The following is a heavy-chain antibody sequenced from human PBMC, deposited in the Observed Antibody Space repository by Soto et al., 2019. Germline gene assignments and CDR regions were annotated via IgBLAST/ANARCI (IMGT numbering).Heavy chain of an antibody. Sequence: GASVKVSCKASGYTFTSYGISWVRQAPGQGLEWMGWISAYNGNTNYAQKLQGRVTMTTDTSTSTAYMELRSLRSDDTAVHYCARGIYDSSGYTNWFDPWGQGTLVTVSS. CDR1: GYTFTSYG. J-gene: IGHJ5*02. V-gene: IGHV1-18*01. D-gene: IGHD3-22*01. CDR3: ARGIYDSSGYTNWFDP. CDR2: ISAYNGNT.